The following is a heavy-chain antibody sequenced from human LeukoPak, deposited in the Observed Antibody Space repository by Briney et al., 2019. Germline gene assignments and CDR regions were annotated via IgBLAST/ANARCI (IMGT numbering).Heavy chain of an antibody. CDR2: IYYSGST. D-gene: IGHD3-3*01. Sequence: SQTLSLTCTVSAGSISSSSYYWGWIRQPPGKGLEWIGSIYYSGSTYYNPSPKSRVTISVDTSKNQFSLKLSSVPAAETAVYYCARCNTYYDFWSGYYAPRYFDYWGQGTLVTVSS. V-gene: IGHV4-39*07. J-gene: IGHJ4*02. CDR3: ARCNTYYDFWSGYYAPRYFDY. CDR1: AGSISSSSYY.